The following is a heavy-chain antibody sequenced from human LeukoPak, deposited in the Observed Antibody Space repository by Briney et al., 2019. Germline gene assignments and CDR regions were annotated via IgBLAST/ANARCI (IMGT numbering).Heavy chain of an antibody. D-gene: IGHD2-2*01. CDR3: ARSPIPDIVVVPAANVSYYYYMDV. CDR2: IIPIFGTA. CDR1: GYTFTSYG. Sequence: SVKVSCKASGYTFTSYGISWVRQAPGQGLEWMGGIIPIFGTANYAQKFQGRVTITTDESTSTAYMELSSLRSEDTAVYYCARSPIPDIVVVPAANVSYYYYMDVWGKGTTVTVSS. V-gene: IGHV1-69*05. J-gene: IGHJ6*03.